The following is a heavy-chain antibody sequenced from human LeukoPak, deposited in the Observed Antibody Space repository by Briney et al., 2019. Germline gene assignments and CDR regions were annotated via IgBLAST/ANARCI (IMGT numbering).Heavy chain of an antibody. V-gene: IGHV3-11*04. CDR1: GFTFSDYY. CDR3: ARAVAEYYYYTYYMDV. Sequence: KPGGSLSLSCAASGFTFSDYYMSWIRQAPGKGLEWVSYISSSGSTIYYADSVKGRFTISRDNAKNSLYPQMNSLRAEDTAVYYCARAVAEYYYYTYYMDVWGKGTTVTVSS. J-gene: IGHJ6*03. CDR2: ISSSGSTI. D-gene: IGHD6-19*01.